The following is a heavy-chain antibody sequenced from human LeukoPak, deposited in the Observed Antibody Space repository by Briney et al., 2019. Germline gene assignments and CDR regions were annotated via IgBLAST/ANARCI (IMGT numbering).Heavy chain of an antibody. CDR1: GFTFSSFW. CDR3: ATDPLLDY. J-gene: IGHJ4*02. D-gene: IGHD2-15*01. V-gene: IGHV3-7*03. CDR2: INEDGSEK. Sequence: PGRSLRLSCAASGFTFSSFWMSWVRQTPGKGLEWVANINEDGSEKYYEDSVKGRFTISRDNDKNSLNLEVNGLRAEDTAVYYCATDPLLDYWGQGALVTVSS.